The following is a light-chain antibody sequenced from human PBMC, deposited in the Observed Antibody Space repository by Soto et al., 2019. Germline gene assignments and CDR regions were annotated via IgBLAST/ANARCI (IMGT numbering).Light chain of an antibody. Sequence: EIVLTQSPGTLSLSPGERATLSCRASQSVSNNYLAWYQQKPGQAPRLLIYGASNRATGIPDRFSGSRSGPEFTLTINSLQSEDFAIYYCQPYNNWPLTFGGGTKV. V-gene: IGKV3D-15*01. CDR2: GAS. J-gene: IGKJ4*01. CDR1: QSVSNN. CDR3: QPYNNWPLT.